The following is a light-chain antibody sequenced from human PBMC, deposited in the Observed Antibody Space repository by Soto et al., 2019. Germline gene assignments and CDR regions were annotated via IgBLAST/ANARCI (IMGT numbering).Light chain of an antibody. CDR3: SSYTSSSSYV. CDR1: SSDVGGYNY. J-gene: IGLJ1*01. V-gene: IGLV2-14*01. Sequence: QSVLTQPASVSESPGQTITISCTGTSSDVGGYNYVSWYQQHPGKAPKLMIYDVSNRPSGVSNRFSGSKSGNTASLTISGLQAEDVADYYCSSYTSSSSYVFGTGTKVTVL. CDR2: DVS.